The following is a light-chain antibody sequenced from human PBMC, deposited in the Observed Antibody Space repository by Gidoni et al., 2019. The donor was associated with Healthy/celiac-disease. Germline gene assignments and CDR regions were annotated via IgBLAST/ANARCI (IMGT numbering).Light chain of an antibody. CDR1: ALPKQY. CDR2: KDS. V-gene: IGLV3-25*03. J-gene: IGLJ3*02. CDR3: QSADSSGTWV. Sequence: SYELTQPPSVSASPGQTARITCSGDALPKQYAYWYQQKPGQAPGLVIYKDSERPSGIPERFSGSSSGTTVTLTISGVQAEDEADYYCQSADSSGTWVFGGGTKLTVL.